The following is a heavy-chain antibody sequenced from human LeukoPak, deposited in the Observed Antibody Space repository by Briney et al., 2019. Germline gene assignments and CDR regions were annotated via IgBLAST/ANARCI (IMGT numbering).Heavy chain of an antibody. Sequence: GESLKISCKASGYRFTSYWIGWVRQMPGRGLEWMGVIHPGEYERRYSPSFEGQVTISADRSISTAYMQWSSLKASDAAMYYCARRTDSGWKWFDPWGQGTLVTVSS. D-gene: IGHD6-25*01. CDR1: GYRFTSYW. J-gene: IGHJ5*02. CDR2: IHPGEYER. V-gene: IGHV5-51*01. CDR3: ARRTDSGWKWFDP.